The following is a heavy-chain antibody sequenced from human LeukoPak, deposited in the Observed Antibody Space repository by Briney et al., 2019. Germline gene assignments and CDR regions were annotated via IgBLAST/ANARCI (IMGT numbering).Heavy chain of an antibody. CDR3: ATTDSSGWINYHYFDY. J-gene: IGHJ4*02. CDR2: TYYSGST. CDR1: GGSISSSSYY. V-gene: IGHV4-39*01. Sequence: SETLSLTCTVSGGSISSSSYYWGWIRQPPGKGLEWIGSTYYSGSTYYNPSLKSRVTISVDTSKNQFSLKLSSVTAADTAVYYCATTDSSGWINYHYFDYWGQGTLVTVSS. D-gene: IGHD6-19*01.